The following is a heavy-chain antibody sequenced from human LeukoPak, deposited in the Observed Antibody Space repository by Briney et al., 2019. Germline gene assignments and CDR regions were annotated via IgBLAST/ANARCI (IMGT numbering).Heavy chain of an antibody. D-gene: IGHD1-1*01. V-gene: IGHV4-61*02. CDR1: GGSISSGSYY. J-gene: IGHJ6*03. CDR3: ARDLQGWNDYYYYYYMDV. Sequence: SETLSLTCTVSGGSISSGSYYWSWIRQPAGKGLEWIGRIYTSGSTNYNPSLKSRVTISVDTSKNQFSLKLRSVTAADTAVYYCARDLQGWNDYYYYYYMDVWGKGTTVTVSS. CDR2: IYTSGST.